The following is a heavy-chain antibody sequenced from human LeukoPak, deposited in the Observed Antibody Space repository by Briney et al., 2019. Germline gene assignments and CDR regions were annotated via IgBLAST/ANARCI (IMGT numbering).Heavy chain of an antibody. Sequence: SETLSLTCAVYGGSFSDYYWSWIRQPPGKGLEWIGEINHSGSTNYNPSLKSRVIISADTSKNQFSLKLSSVTAADTAVFYCARGSSSGGVDYWGQGTLVTVSS. CDR3: ARGSSSGGVDY. D-gene: IGHD6-6*01. CDR1: GGSFSDYY. J-gene: IGHJ4*02. CDR2: INHSGST. V-gene: IGHV4-34*01.